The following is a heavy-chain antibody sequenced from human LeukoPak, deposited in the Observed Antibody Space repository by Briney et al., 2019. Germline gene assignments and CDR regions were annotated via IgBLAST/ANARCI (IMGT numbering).Heavy chain of an antibody. CDR2: FYHIGST. J-gene: IGHJ4*02. Sequence: SETLSLTCTVSGYSISIGYYWAWIGQPPGKGLEGIGIFYHIGSTYYNPSLKSRVTISVDTSKNQFSLKLSTVTAANTAVYHCARANDEDEYFYDSSGHYLDCWGQGTLVTVSS. CDR3: ARANDEDEYFYDSSGHYLDC. D-gene: IGHD3-22*01. CDR1: GYSISIGYY. V-gene: IGHV4-38-2*02.